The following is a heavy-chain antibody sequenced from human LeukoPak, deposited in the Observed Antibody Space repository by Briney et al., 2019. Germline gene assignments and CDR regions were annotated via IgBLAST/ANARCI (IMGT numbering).Heavy chain of an antibody. V-gene: IGHV1-2*02. CDR1: GYTFTGYY. J-gene: IGHJ6*02. Sequence: GASVKVSCKASGYTFTGYYMHWVRQAPGQGLEWMGWINPNSGGTNYAQKFQGRVTMTRDTSISTAYMELSRLRSDDTAVYYCARFLGEFTLYYYYGMDVWGQGTTVTVSS. D-gene: IGHD3-10*01. CDR3: ARFLGEFTLYYYYGMDV. CDR2: INPNSGGT.